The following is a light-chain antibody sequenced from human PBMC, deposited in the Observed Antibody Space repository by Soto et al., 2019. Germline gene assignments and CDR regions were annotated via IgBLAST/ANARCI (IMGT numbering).Light chain of an antibody. CDR1: QSISSY. V-gene: IGKV1-39*01. Sequence: DIQMTQSPSSLSASVGDRVTITCRASQSISSYLNWYQQKPGKAPKLLIYAASSLQSGVPSRFSGSGSGTDFTLTISSLQPEDFANYYCQQSGRNTFGQGTKLEIK. CDR3: QQSGRNT. J-gene: IGKJ2*01. CDR2: AAS.